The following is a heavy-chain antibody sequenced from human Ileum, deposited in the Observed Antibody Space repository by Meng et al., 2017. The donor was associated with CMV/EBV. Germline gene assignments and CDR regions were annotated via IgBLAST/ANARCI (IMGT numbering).Heavy chain of an antibody. CDR1: GFTFSSYA. D-gene: IGHD2-8*01. V-gene: IGHV3-30-3*01. CDR3: ARSDIVLMVYAMGVDD. Sequence: GESLKISCAASGFTFSSYAMHWVRQAPGKGLEWVAVIAYDGSNKYYADSVKGRFTISRDTSKNTLYLQMNSLRAEDTAVYYCARSDIVLMVYAMGVDDWGQGTTVTVSS. CDR2: IAYDGSNK. J-gene: IGHJ6*02.